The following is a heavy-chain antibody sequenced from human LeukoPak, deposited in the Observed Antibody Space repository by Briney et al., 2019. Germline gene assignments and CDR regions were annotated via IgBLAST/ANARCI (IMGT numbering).Heavy chain of an antibody. CDR2: MTNDGSKT. CDR3: AKLWGSYRPFDY. D-gene: IGHD3-16*02. CDR1: GFTFSNFG. J-gene: IGHJ4*02. Sequence: GESLRLSCAASGFTFSNFGMHWVRQAPGKGPEWVAAMTNDGSKTFYVDSVKGRFTISRDNSKNTLYLQMNSLRAEDTAVFYCAKLWGSYRPFDYWGQGTLVTVSS. V-gene: IGHV3-30*18.